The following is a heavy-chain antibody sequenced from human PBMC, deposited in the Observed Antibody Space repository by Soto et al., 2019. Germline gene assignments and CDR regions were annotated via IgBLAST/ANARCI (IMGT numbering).Heavy chain of an antibody. J-gene: IGHJ3*02. CDR2: ISYDGSNK. V-gene: IGHV3-30*18. CDR3: AKDGKEDDYGDYRGAFDI. Sequence: QVQLVESGGGVVQPGRSLRLSCAASGFTFSSYGMHWVRQAPGKGLEWVAVISYDGSNKYYADSVKDRFTISRDNSKNTLYLQMNSLRAEDTAVYYCAKDGKEDDYGDYRGAFDIWGQGTMVTVSS. CDR1: GFTFSSYG. D-gene: IGHD4-17*01.